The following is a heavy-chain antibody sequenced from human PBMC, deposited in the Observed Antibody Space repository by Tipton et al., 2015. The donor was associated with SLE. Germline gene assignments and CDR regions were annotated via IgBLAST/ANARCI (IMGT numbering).Heavy chain of an antibody. Sequence: LRLSCTVSGYSISSGYYWGWIRQPPGKGLEWIGSIYHSGSTYYNPSLKSRVTISVDTSKNQFSLKLSSVTAADTAVYYCARVADDYGDPYYFDYWGQGTLVTVSS. D-gene: IGHD4-17*01. CDR2: IYHSGST. J-gene: IGHJ4*02. V-gene: IGHV4-38-2*02. CDR1: GYSISSGYY. CDR3: ARVADDYGDPYYFDY.